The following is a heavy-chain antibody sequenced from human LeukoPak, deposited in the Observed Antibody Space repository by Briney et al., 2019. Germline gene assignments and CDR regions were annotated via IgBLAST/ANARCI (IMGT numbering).Heavy chain of an antibody. D-gene: IGHD2-2*01. CDR2: IYYSGST. CDR3: AREVYQLLFDY. CDR1: GGSISSSSYY. Sequence: PSETLSLTCTVSGGSISSSSYYWGWIRQPPGKGLEWIGYIYYSGSTYYNPSLKSRVTISVDTSKNQFSLKLSSVTAADTAVYYCAREVYQLLFDYWGQGTLVTVSS. J-gene: IGHJ4*02. V-gene: IGHV4-31*03.